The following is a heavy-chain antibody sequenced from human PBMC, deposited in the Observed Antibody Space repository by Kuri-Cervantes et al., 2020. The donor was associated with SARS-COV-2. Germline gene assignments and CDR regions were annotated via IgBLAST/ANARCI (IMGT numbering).Heavy chain of an antibody. D-gene: IGHD5-18*01. CDR3: ARQRDTAMDTASPFDY. CDR2: ISSSSSYI. CDR1: GFTFSSYS. J-gene: IGHJ4*02. Sequence: GGSLRLSCAASGFTFSSYSMNWVRQAPGKGLEWVSSISSSSSYIYYADSVKGRFTISRDNAKNSLYLQMNSLRAEDTAVYYRARQRDTAMDTASPFDYWGQGTLVTVSS. V-gene: IGHV3-21*01.